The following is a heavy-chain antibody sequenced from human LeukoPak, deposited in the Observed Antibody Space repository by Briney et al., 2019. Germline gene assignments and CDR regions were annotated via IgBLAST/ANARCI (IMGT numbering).Heavy chain of an antibody. V-gene: IGHV1-2*06. J-gene: IGHJ3*02. CDR2: INPNSGGT. CDR3: ARVLGDCSSTNCYGGYAFDI. Sequence: ASVKVSCKASGYTFADYYIHWVRQAPGQGLEWMGRINPNSGGTTYAQKFQGRVAMTRDTSISTAYMELGRLSSDDTAVYYCARVLGDCSSTNCYGGYAFDIWGQGTMVTVSS. CDR1: GYTFADYY. D-gene: IGHD2-2*01.